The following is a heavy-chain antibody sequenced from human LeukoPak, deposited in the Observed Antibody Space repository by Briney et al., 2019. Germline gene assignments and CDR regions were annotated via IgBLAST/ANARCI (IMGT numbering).Heavy chain of an antibody. CDR1: GGSFSGYY. D-gene: IGHD6-13*01. Sequence: PSETLSLTCAVYGGSFSGYYWSWIRQPPGKGLEWIGEINHSGSTYYNPSLKSRVTISVDTSKNQFSLKLSSVTAADTAVYYCATRGYRVTPSDYWGQGTLVTVSS. J-gene: IGHJ4*02. V-gene: IGHV4-34*01. CDR3: ATRGYRVTPSDY. CDR2: INHSGST.